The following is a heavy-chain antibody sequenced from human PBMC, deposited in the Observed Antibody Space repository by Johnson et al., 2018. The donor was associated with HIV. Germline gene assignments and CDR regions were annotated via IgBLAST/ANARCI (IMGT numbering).Heavy chain of an antibody. CDR1: GFIVGTKY. CDR3: ANLLVATIWEYDAFDI. D-gene: IGHD5-12*01. V-gene: IGHV3-15*05. CDR2: IKSKTDGGTT. J-gene: IGHJ3*02. Sequence: VQLVESGGGLVQSGGSLRLACVASGFIVGTKYMSWVRQAPGKGLEWVGRIKSKTDGGTTDYAAPVKGRFTISRDNAKNSLYLQMNSLRAEDTAVYYCANLLVATIWEYDAFDIWGQGTMVTVSS.